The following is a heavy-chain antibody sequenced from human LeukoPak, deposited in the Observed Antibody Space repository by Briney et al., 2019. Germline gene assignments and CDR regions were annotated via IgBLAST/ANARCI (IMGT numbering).Heavy chain of an antibody. CDR1: GGSFSGYY. J-gene: IGHJ3*02. Sequence: SGTLSLTCAVYGGSFSGYYWSWIRQPPGKGLEWIGEINHSGSTNYNPSLKSRVTISVDTSKNQFSLKLSSVTAADTAVYYCARVWGAFDIWGQGTMVTVSS. CDR3: ARVWGAFDI. CDR2: INHSGST. V-gene: IGHV4-34*01. D-gene: IGHD3-10*01.